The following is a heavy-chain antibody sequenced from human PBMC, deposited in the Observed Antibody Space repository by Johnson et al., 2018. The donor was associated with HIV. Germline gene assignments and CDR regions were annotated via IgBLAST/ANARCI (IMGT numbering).Heavy chain of an antibody. Sequence: QVQLVESGGGVVQPGRSLRLSCAASGFTFSSYAMHWVRQAPGKGLEWVAVMSYDDSNKYYVDSVKGRFTISRDNSKNTLYLQMNKLRIEDTAVYSCARSVHDYSDYLWGRDAFDIWGRGTMVIVSS. V-gene: IGHV3-30*04. CDR2: MSYDDSNK. D-gene: IGHD4-11*01. J-gene: IGHJ3*02. CDR3: ARSVHDYSDYLWGRDAFDI. CDR1: GFTFSSYA.